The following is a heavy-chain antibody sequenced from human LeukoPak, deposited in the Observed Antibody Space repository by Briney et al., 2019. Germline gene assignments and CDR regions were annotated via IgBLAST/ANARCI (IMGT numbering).Heavy chain of an antibody. CDR1: GYSFTSYW. V-gene: IGHV5-51*01. CDR3: AGSSPTYYYYGMDV. J-gene: IGHJ6*02. D-gene: IGHD2-2*01. Sequence: GESLNISCKGSGYSFTSYWIGWVRQMPGKGLEWMGIVYPGDSDTRYSPSFQGQVTISADTSISTAYLQWSSLTASDTAMYYCAGSSPTYYYYGMDVWGQGTTVTVSS. CDR2: VYPGDSDT.